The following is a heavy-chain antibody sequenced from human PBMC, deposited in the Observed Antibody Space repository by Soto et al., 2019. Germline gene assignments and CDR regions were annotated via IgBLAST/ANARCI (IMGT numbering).Heavy chain of an antibody. J-gene: IGHJ4*02. V-gene: IGHV4-4*07. CDR3: ARWEFGGIVN. CDR1: GVSVSFYY. CDR2: IYNNGRST. D-gene: IGHD1-26*01. Sequence: LETLSLTCIFSGVSVSFYYLSWIRQPAGKGLEWIGRIYNNGRSTNYNPSLKSRVTMSVDTSTNQFSLKMRFVTAADTAVYYCARWEFGGIVNWGQGTMVNVSS.